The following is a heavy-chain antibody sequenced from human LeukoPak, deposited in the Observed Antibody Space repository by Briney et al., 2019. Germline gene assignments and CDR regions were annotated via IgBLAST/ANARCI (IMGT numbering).Heavy chain of an antibody. Sequence: NAGGSLRLSCEASGFTFNTYSMYWARQAPGKGLEWVSSIDSSGGYMFYADSVKGRFIISRDNAKDSLYLQMNSLRVEDTAVYYCARGYSSSWYHAFDIWGQGTMVTVSS. CDR2: IDSSGGYM. V-gene: IGHV3-21*06. CDR3: ARGYSSSWYHAFDI. D-gene: IGHD6-13*01. J-gene: IGHJ3*02. CDR1: GFTFNTYS.